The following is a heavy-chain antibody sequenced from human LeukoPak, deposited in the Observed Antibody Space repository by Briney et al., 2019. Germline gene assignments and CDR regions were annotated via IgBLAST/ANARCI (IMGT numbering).Heavy chain of an antibody. D-gene: IGHD6-13*01. CDR2: FSDSGDYT. V-gene: IGHV3-23*01. CDR1: EFTFANYA. CDR3: AKDGSAAAGYFDY. Sequence: GGSLRLSCTASEFTFANYAMSWVRRAPGKGLEWVSTFSDSGDYTYYADSVKGRFTIPRDNAKNSLYLQMNSLRAEDTALYYCAKDGSAAAGYFDYWGQGTLVTVSS. J-gene: IGHJ4*02.